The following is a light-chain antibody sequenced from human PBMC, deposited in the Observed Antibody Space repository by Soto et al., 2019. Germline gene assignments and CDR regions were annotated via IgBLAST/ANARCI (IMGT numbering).Light chain of an antibody. CDR3: CSYAGSNTWV. Sequence: QSVLTQPASVSGSPGQSITISCTGTSSDVGNYNLVSWYQQHPGKAPKLIIYEDNQRPSGVSNHFSGSKSGNTASLTISGLQAEDEADYYCCSYAGSNTWVFGGGTKLTVL. CDR2: EDN. CDR1: SSDVGNYNL. J-gene: IGLJ3*02. V-gene: IGLV2-23*01.